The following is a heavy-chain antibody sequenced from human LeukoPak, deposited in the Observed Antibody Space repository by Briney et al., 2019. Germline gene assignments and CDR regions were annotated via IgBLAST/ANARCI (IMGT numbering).Heavy chain of an antibody. V-gene: IGHV1-69*04. Sequence: ASVKVSCKASGYTFTGYYMHWVRQAPGQGLEWMGRIIPILGIANYAQKFQGRVTITADKSTSTAYMELSSLRSEDTAVYYCARGPKYYYGSGSYYNNPPHFDYWGQGTLVTVSS. J-gene: IGHJ4*02. CDR2: IIPILGIA. D-gene: IGHD3-10*01. CDR3: ARGPKYYYGSGSYYNNPPHFDY. CDR1: GYTFTGYY.